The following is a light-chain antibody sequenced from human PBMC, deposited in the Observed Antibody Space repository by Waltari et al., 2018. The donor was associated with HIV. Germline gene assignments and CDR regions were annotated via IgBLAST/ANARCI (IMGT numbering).Light chain of an antibody. V-gene: IGKV1-9*01. Sequence: DIQLTQSPSFLSASVGARVTITCRASQGISSYLAWYQQKPGKAPKLLIYAASTLQSGVPSRFSGSGSETEFTLTISSLQPEDFATYYCQQVNSYPLTFGGGTKVEIK. J-gene: IGKJ4*01. CDR3: QQVNSYPLT. CDR2: AAS. CDR1: QGISSY.